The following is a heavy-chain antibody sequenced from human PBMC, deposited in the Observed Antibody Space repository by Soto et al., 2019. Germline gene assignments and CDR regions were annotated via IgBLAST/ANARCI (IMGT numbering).Heavy chain of an antibody. D-gene: IGHD2-15*01. V-gene: IGHV4-34*01. CDR2: INHSGST. CDR3: ARGGAYNWTRKKDVVVVAATLFDY. J-gene: IGHJ4*02. Sequence: PSETLSLTCAVSGGSFSGYYWSWIRQPPGKGLEWIGEINHSGSTNYNPSLKSRVTISVDTSKNQFSLKLSSVTAADTAVYYCARGGAYNWTRKKDVVVVAATLFDYWGQGTLVTVSS. CDR1: GGSFSGYY.